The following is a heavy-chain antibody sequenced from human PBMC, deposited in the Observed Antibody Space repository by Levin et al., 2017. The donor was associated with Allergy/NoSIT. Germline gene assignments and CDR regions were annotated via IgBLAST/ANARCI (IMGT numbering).Heavy chain of an antibody. V-gene: IGHV3-48*03. CDR2: ISSSGSTI. J-gene: IGHJ3*02. CDR1: GFTFSSYE. Sequence: GESLKISCAASGFTFSSYEMNWVRQAPGKGLEWVSYISSSGSTIYYADSVKGRFTISRDNAKNSLYLQMNSLRAEDTAVYYCARDSGYSYGNDAFDIWGQGTMVTVSS. D-gene: IGHD5-18*01. CDR3: ARDSGYSYGNDAFDI.